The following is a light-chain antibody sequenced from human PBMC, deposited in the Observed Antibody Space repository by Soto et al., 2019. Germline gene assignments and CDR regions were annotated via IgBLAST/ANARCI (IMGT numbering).Light chain of an antibody. CDR1: QGIGDR. CDR3: LHTYSSPRT. V-gene: IGKV1-12*01. CDR2: FAS. J-gene: IGKJ1*01. Sequence: DIHMTQPPSSVSASVGNRLTLTCGAGQGIGDRLEWYQQKPGKVPQLLIYFASTLGSGVPSRFSGSGSGTDFILTINTLQADDFATYYCLHTYSSPRTFGQGTKVDIK.